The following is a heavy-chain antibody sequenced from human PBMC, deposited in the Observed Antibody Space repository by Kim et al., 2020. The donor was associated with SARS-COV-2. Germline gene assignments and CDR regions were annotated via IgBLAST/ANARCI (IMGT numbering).Heavy chain of an antibody. CDR3: ARHQSSRSGLPSDY. CDR1: GGSISSSSYF. V-gene: IGHV4-39*01. J-gene: IGHJ4*02. CDR2: IDYSGST. Sequence: SETLSLTCTVSGGSISSSSYFWGWIRQPPGKGLEWIGSIDYSGSTYYNPSLKSRVTTSIDTSKNHFSLKLSSVTAADTAVYYCARHQSSRSGLPSDYWGQGILVTVSS.